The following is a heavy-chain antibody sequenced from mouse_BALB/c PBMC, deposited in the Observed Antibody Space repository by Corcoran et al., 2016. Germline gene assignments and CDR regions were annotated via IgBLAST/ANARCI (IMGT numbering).Heavy chain of an antibody. J-gene: IGHJ3*01. V-gene: IGHV14-3*02. D-gene: IGHD2-4*01. CDR1: GFNIKDTY. CDR2: IDPANGNT. Sequence: EVQLQQSGAELVKPGASVKLSCTASGFNIKDTYMHWVKQRPEQGLEGIGRIDPANGNTKYDPKFQGKATITADTSSNTAYLQLSSLTSEDTAVYYCARSDDYDVEFAYWGQGTLVTVSA. CDR3: ARSDDYDVEFAY.